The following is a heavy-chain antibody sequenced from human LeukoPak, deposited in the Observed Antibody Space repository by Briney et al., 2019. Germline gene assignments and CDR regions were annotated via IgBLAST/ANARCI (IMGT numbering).Heavy chain of an antibody. D-gene: IGHD3-22*01. CDR2: IKEDGSEN. J-gene: IGHJ3*02. V-gene: IGHV3-7*01. Sequence: GGSLRLSCAVSGFTFSSFWMSWVRQAPGKGLEWVASIKEDGSENYSVDSVKGRFTISRDNAKNSLYLQMNSLRAEDTAVYYCAREDYYDSSGYQNDAFDIWGQGTMVTVSS. CDR3: AREDYYDSSGYQNDAFDI. CDR1: GFTFSSFW.